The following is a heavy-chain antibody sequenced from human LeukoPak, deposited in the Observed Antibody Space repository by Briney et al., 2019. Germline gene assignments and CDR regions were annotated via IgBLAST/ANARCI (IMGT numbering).Heavy chain of an antibody. V-gene: IGHV4-34*01. J-gene: IGHJ4*02. CDR1: GGSFSGYY. CDR3: ARDRGYSSGYYIDY. CDR2: INHSGST. Sequence: PSETLSLTCAVYGGSFSGYYWSWIRQPPGKGLEWIGEINHSGSTYYNPSLKSRVTISVDTSKNQFSLKLSSVTAADTAVYYCARDRGYSSGYYIDYWGQGTLVTVSS. D-gene: IGHD6-19*01.